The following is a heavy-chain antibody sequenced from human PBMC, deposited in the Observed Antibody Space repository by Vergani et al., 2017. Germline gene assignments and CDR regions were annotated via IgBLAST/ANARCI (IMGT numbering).Heavy chain of an antibody. J-gene: IGHJ3*02. CDR3: ARQPNYYDSSVGAFDI. D-gene: IGHD3-22*01. V-gene: IGHV1-18*01. Sequence: QVQLVQSGAAVKKPGASVKVSCTASGYTFTSYGISWVRQAPGQGLEWMGWISAYNGNTNYAQKLQGRVTMTTDTSTSTAYMELRRLRSDDTAVYYCARQPNYYDSSVGAFDIWGQGTMVTVSS. CDR2: ISAYNGNT. CDR1: GYTFTSYG.